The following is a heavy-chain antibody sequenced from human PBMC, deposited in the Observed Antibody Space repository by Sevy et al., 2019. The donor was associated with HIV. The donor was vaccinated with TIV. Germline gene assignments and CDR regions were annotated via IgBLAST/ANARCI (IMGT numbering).Heavy chain of an antibody. D-gene: IGHD3-3*01. Sequence: SETLSLTCIVSGDSISSSSYYWGWIRQPPGKGLEWIASISYSGNTYYNPSLKSRTTMSIDTSKNQFFLRLNSVTAPDAAVYYCTGSNPYYDFWSGYMTSGYFDFWGPGTLVTVSS. CDR1: GDSISSSSYY. CDR3: TGSNPYYDFWSGYMTSGYFDF. J-gene: IGHJ4*02. V-gene: IGHV4-39*01. CDR2: ISYSGNT.